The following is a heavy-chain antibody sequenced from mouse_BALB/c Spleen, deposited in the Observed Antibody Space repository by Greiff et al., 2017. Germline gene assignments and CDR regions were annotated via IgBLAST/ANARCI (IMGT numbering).Heavy chain of an antibody. CDR1: GFTFSDYY. CDR2: ISDGGSYT. Sequence: EVQRVESGGGLVKPGGSLKLSCAASGFTFSDYYMSWVRQTPEKRLEWVATISDGGSYTYYPDSVKGRFTIARDHAKNNLYLQMSSLKSEDTAMYYCARETGTLMDYWGQGTSVTVSS. V-gene: IGHV5-4*02. D-gene: IGHD4-1*01. CDR3: ARETGTLMDY. J-gene: IGHJ4*01.